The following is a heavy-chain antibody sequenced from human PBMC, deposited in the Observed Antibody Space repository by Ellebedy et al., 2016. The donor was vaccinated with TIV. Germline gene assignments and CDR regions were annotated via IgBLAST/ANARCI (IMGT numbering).Heavy chain of an antibody. J-gene: IGHJ6*02. CDR1: GFTFSSYA. V-gene: IGHV3-30-3*01. Sequence: GGSLRLSXAASGFTFSSYAMHWVRQAPGKGLEWVAVISYDGSNKYYADSVKGRFTISRDNSKNTLYLQMNSLRAEDTAVYYCAREAPPVGAAAPSMDVWGQGTTVTVSS. CDR2: ISYDGSNK. D-gene: IGHD6-13*01. CDR3: AREAPPVGAAAPSMDV.